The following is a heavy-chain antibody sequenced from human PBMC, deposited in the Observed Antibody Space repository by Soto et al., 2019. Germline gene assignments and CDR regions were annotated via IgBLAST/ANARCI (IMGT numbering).Heavy chain of an antibody. J-gene: IGHJ3*02. D-gene: IGHD3-22*01. CDR3: TTDPDHYYDSSGYAWAFDI. CDR1: VFAFINAW. CDR2: IKSKTDGGAT. Sequence: VGSLRLSCAASVFAFINAWMSCVRHSPGKWLEWVGRIKSKTDGGATDYAGPVKGRFTISRDDSKQTVYVQMNSLRAEDTAVYYCTTDPDHYYDSSGYAWAFDIWCQGTTVTVS. V-gene: IGHV3-15*05.